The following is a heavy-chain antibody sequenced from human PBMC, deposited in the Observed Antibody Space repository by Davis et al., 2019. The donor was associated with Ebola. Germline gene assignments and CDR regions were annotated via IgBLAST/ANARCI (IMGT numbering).Heavy chain of an antibody. CDR3: ARGITMVRGEGWFDP. D-gene: IGHD3-10*01. Sequence: AASVKVSCKASGYTFTSYYMHWVRQAPGQGLEWMGIINPSGGSTSYAQKFQGRVTMTRDTSTSTVYMELSSLRSEDTALYYCARGITMVRGEGWFDPWGQGTLVTVSS. J-gene: IGHJ5*02. CDR2: INPSGGST. V-gene: IGHV1-46*01. CDR1: GYTFTSYY.